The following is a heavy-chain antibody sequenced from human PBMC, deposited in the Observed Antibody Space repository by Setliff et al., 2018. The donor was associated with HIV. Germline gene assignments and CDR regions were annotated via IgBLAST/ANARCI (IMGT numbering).Heavy chain of an antibody. J-gene: IGHJ4*02. D-gene: IGHD4-17*01. CDR2: TFHTGST. V-gene: IGHV4-30-4*08. Sequence: PSETLSLTCTVSGGSIRSGDYYWSWIRQSPEKGLEWIGYTFHTGSTYYNPSLKSRVTISVDTSKNQFSLKLSSVTAADTAVYYCARDRRSNGDLDYWGQGTLVTVSS. CDR1: GGSIRSGDYY. CDR3: ARDRRSNGDLDY.